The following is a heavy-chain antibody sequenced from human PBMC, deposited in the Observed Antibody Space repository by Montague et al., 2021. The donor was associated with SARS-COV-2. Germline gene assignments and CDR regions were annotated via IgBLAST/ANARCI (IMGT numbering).Heavy chain of an antibody. V-gene: IGHV3-23*01. CDR2: LSANGGAT. CDR1: AFTFSSYS. J-gene: IGHJ5*02. D-gene: IGHD3-3*01. CDR3: ARVNPSYDFWSGPNWFDP. Sequence: SLRLSCAASAFTFSSYSTTWVRQAPGQGLQWVSALSANGGATYYLDSVKGRFTISRGNSKSTLYLQMNSLRAEDTGVYYCARVNPSYDFWSGPNWFDPWGQGTLVIVSS.